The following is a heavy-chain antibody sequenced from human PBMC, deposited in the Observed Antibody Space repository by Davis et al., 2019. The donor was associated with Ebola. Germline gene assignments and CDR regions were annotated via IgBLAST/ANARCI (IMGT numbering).Heavy chain of an antibody. CDR3: ARGVYDYVWGYFDY. D-gene: IGHD3-16*01. CDR1: GGSISSGGYY. Sequence: PSETLSLTCTVSGGSISSGGYYWSWIRQHPGKGLEWIGYIYYSGSTYYNPSLKSRVTISVDTSKNQFSLKLSSVTAADTAVYYCARGVYDYVWGYFDYWGQGTLVTVSS. V-gene: IGHV4-31*03. J-gene: IGHJ4*02. CDR2: IYYSGST.